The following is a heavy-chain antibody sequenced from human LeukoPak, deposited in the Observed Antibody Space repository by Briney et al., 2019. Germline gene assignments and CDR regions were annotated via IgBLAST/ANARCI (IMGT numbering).Heavy chain of an antibody. CDR2: ISSSGSTI. V-gene: IGHV3-11*04. Sequence: GGSLRLSCAASGFTFSDYYMSWIRQAPGKGLEWVSYISSSGSTIYYADSVKGRFTISRDNAKNSLYLQMNSLRAEDTAVYYCARGVTSTTITIFGVVQAFDPWGQGTLVTVSS. CDR3: ARGVTSTTITIFGVVQAFDP. CDR1: GFTFSDYY. J-gene: IGHJ5*02. D-gene: IGHD3-3*01.